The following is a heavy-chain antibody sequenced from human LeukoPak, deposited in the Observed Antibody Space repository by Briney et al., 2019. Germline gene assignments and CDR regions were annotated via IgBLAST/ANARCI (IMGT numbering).Heavy chain of an antibody. CDR1: GFTFSSHS. CDR3: ARVGDGYNLGAFDI. V-gene: IGHV3-21*01. Sequence: GGSLRLSCAASGFTFSSHSMNWVRQAPGKGLEWVSSISSSSSYIYYADSVKGRFTISRDNAKNSLYLQMNSLRAEDTAVYYCARVGDGYNLGAFDIWGQGTMVTVSS. D-gene: IGHD5-24*01. J-gene: IGHJ3*02. CDR2: ISSSSSYI.